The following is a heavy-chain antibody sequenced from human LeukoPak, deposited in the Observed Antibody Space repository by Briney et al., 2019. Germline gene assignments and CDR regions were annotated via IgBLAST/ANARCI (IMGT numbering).Heavy chain of an antibody. D-gene: IGHD6-19*01. V-gene: IGHV3-23*01. CDR1: GFTFSTYG. J-gene: IGHJ4*02. Sequence: PGGSLRLSCSASGFTFSTYGMSWVRQAPGKGLEWVISISGSGSTTSYADSVKGRFTISRDNSNNMLYLQMTSLRAEDTAVYYCAKGTSTYSSGSFDYWGRGTLVTVSS. CDR3: AKGTSTYSSGSFDY. CDR2: ISGSGSTT.